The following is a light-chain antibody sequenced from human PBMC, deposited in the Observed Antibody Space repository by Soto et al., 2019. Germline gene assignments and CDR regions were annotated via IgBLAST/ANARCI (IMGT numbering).Light chain of an antibody. V-gene: IGLV2-14*03. CDR1: SSDIGGLYNY. CDR2: DVN. J-gene: IGLJ2*01. CDR3: SAYSSGATHVV. Sequence: QSVLTQPASVSGSPGQSITISCTGTSSDIGGLYNYVSWYQQHPGKAPKLLMYDVNDRPSGVSDRFSGSKSGNTASLTISGLQAEDEADYFCSAYSSGATHVVFGGGTKLTVL.